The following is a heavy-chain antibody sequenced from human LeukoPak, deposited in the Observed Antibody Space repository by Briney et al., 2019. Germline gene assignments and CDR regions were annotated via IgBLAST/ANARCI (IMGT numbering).Heavy chain of an antibody. CDR3: AKAVLRYFDWLLPFDY. D-gene: IGHD3-9*01. CDR2: ISGSGGST. V-gene: IGHV3-23*01. Sequence: HPSETLSLTCAVYGGSFSGYYWSWIRQPPGKGLEWVSAISGSGGSTYYADSVKGRFTISRDNSKNTLYLQMNSLRAEDTAVYYCAKAVLRYFDWLLPFDYWGQGTLVTVSS. CDR1: GGSFSGYY. J-gene: IGHJ4*02.